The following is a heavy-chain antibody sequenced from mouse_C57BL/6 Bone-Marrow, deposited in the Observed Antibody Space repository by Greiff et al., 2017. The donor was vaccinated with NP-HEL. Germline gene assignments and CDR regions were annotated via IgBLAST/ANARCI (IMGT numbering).Heavy chain of an antibody. CDR3: LDSSGYFDY. Sequence: DVMLVESGGGLVQPGGSMKLSCVASGFTFSNYWMNWVRQSPEKGLEWVAQIRLKSDNYATHYAESVKGRFTISRDDSKSSVYLQMNNLRAEDTGIYYCLDSSGYFDYWGQGTTLTVSS. CDR2: IRLKSDNYAT. D-gene: IGHD3-2*02. J-gene: IGHJ2*01. V-gene: IGHV6-3*01. CDR1: GFTFSNYW.